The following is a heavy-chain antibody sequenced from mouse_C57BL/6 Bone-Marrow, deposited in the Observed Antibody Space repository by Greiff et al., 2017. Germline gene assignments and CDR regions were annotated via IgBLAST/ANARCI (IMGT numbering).Heavy chain of an antibody. Sequence: EVKLVESGGDLVKPGGSLKLSCAASGFTFSSYGMSWVRQTPDKRLEWVATISSGGSYTYYPDSVKGRFTISRDNAKNTLYLQMSSLKSEDTAMYYCARHLIYYYGSSFPAWFAYWGQGTLVTVSA. V-gene: IGHV5-6*02. CDR3: ARHLIYYYGSSFPAWFAY. CDR1: GFTFSSYG. J-gene: IGHJ3*01. CDR2: ISSGGSYT. D-gene: IGHD1-1*01.